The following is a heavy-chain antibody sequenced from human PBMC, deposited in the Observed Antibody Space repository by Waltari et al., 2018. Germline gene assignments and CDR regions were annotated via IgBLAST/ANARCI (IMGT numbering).Heavy chain of an antibody. CDR1: GDSISSHRSS. D-gene: IGHD3-3*01. CDR3: ARQSWTGFFDRFDY. CDR2: VYYTGST. V-gene: IGHV4-39*07. J-gene: IGHJ4*02. Sequence: QVQLQGSGPGLVKPSETLSLTCTVSGDSISSHRSSWGWIRQPPGKGLGWVGTVYYTGSTYHNPALKSRVSMSVDMAKNQFSRRLNAVTAADTAVYYCARQSWTGFFDRFDYWDQGTLVSVSS.